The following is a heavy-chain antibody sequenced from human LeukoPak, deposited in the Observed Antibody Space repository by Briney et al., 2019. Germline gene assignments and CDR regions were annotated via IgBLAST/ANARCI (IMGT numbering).Heavy chain of an antibody. D-gene: IGHD5-12*01. CDR1: GFTFSSYW. CDR2: INSDGNSI. CDR3: AREGRVSGYDFDC. J-gene: IGHJ4*02. Sequence: GGSLRLSCAASGFTFSSYWMHWVRQAPGKGLLWVSRINSDGNSITYADSVKGRFTISRDNAKNTLYLQMNSLRVEDTAVYYCAREGRVSGYDFDCWGQGTLVTVSS. V-gene: IGHV3-74*03.